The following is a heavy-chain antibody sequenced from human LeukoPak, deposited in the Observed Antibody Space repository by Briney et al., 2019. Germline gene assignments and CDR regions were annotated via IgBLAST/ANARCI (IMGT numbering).Heavy chain of an antibody. J-gene: IGHJ4*02. Sequence: ASVTVSFKSSGYTFTIYGISWVRQAPGQGLEWMGCISAYNGNTNYAQKLQGRVTMTTDTSTSTAYMELRSLRSDDTAVYYCAREAAAMYQLWPSPTDYWGQGTLVTVSS. CDR3: AREAAAMYQLWPSPTDY. CDR2: ISAYNGNT. CDR1: GYTFTIYG. D-gene: IGHD2-2*01. V-gene: IGHV1-18*01.